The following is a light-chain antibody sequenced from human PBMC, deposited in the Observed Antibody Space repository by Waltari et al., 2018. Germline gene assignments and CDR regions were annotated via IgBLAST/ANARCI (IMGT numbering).Light chain of an antibody. V-gene: IGKV3-20*01. CDR1: QTVRTTY. CDR3: QQYDISPLT. CDR2: GAS. J-gene: IGKJ4*01. Sequence: EIVLTQSPGTLSLSPGERATLSCRASQTVRTTYLAWYQQKPGQAPTLVIHGASSRATGIPVRFSGSVSGTDFSLTISSLGPEYFAVYYCQQYDISPLTFGGGTKVEIK.